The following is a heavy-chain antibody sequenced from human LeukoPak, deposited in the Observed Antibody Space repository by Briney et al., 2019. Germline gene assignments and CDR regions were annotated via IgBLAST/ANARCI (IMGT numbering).Heavy chain of an antibody. CDR2: FDPEDGET. D-gene: IGHD5-12*01. J-gene: IGHJ4*02. Sequence: GASVKVSCKVSGYTLTELSMHWVRQAPGKGLEWMGGFDPEDGETIYAQKFQGRVTMTEDTSTDTAYMELSSLRSEDTAVYYCATGPKSVYSSYDWSDYWGQGTLVTVSS. CDR1: GYTLTELS. CDR3: ATGPKSVYSSYDWSDY. V-gene: IGHV1-24*01.